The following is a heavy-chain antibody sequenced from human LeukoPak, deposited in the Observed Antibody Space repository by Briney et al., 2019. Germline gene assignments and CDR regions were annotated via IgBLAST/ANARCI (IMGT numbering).Heavy chain of an antibody. J-gene: IGHJ4*02. CDR3: GRGGSWGLGDY. Sequence: VASVKVSCKASGYIFTSYGISWVRQAPGQGLEWMGWISGDNGKTKYAQKFQGRVTMTTDTSTSTAYMELRSLRSDDTAVYYCGRGGSWGLGDYWGQGTLVTVSS. CDR1: GYIFTSYG. CDR2: ISGDNGKT. D-gene: IGHD2-21*01. V-gene: IGHV1-18*01.